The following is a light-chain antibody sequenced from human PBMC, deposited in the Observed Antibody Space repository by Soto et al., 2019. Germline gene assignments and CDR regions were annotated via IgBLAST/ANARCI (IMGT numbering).Light chain of an antibody. Sequence: QSAPAQPASVSGTPGQSITISCTGNSSDIGGYDFISWYQQHPGRAPKLMIYDVVNRPSGVSDRFSGSKSGNTASLTISGLQAEDEADYYCSSYTSGTADVFGTGTKVTVL. V-gene: IGLV2-14*01. CDR2: DVV. CDR1: SSDIGGYDF. CDR3: SSYTSGTADV. J-gene: IGLJ1*01.